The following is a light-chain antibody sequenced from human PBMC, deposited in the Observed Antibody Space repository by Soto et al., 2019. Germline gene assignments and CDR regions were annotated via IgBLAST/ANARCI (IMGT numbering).Light chain of an antibody. V-gene: IGKV3-15*01. CDR2: DAS. CDR1: HRVNTY. CDR3: QQYNNWPLT. Sequence: EIVMTQSPATLSVSPGERATLSCRASHRVNTYLAWYQQRPGQAPRLLIYDASTRATDIPARFSGSGSGTEFTLTISSMQSEDFAVYYCQQYNNWPLTFGGGT. J-gene: IGKJ4*01.